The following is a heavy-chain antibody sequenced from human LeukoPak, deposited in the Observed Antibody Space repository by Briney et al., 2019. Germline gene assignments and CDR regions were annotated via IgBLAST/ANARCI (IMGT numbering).Heavy chain of an antibody. Sequence: GGSLRLSCAASGFPFSSYAMHWVRQAPGKGLEWVALISYDGYNKYYADSVKGRFTISRDNSKSTLYLQMNSLRAEDTAVYYCARARYCSSITCRDAFDIWGQGTMVTVSS. D-gene: IGHD2-2*01. V-gene: IGHV3-30-3*01. CDR2: ISYDGYNK. CDR3: ARARYCSSITCRDAFDI. J-gene: IGHJ3*02. CDR1: GFPFSSYA.